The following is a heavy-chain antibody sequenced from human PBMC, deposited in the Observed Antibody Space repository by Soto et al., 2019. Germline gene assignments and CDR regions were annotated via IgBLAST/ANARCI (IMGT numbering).Heavy chain of an antibody. CDR3: ARDLWVEPELYYYGMDV. V-gene: IGHV4-30-4*01. J-gene: IGHJ6*02. CDR2: IFYSGTT. D-gene: IGHD1-1*01. CDR1: GDSISSADYY. Sequence: SETLSLTCTVSGDSISSADYYWSWIRQTPGKGLEWIGHIFYSGTTYCNPSLKSRLTISVDTSKNHFSLRLTSVTAADTAVYYCARDLWVEPELYYYGMDVWGQGTTVTVSS.